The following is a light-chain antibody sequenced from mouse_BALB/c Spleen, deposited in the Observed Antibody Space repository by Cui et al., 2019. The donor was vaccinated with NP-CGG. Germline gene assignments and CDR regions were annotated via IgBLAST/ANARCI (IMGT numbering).Light chain of an antibody. CDR1: TGAVTTSNY. V-gene: IGLV1*01. Sequence: QAVLTLDSALTTSPGETVTLTCRSSTGAVTTSNYANWVQEKPDHLFTGLIGGTNNRAPGVPARFSGSLIGDKAALTIIGAQTEDEAIYFCALWYSNHWVFGGGTKLTVL. CDR3: ALWYSNHWV. CDR2: GTN. J-gene: IGLJ1*01.